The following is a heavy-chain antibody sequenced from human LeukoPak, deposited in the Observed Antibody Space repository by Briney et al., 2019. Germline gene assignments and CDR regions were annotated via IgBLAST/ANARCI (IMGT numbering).Heavy chain of an antibody. CDR3: ARVKYQLLPFDP. Sequence: SETLSLTCAVSGYSISSGYYWGWIRQPPGKGLEWIGSIYHSGSTYYNPSLKSRVTISVDTSKNQFSLKLSSVTAADTAVYYCARVKYQLLPFDPWAREPWSPSPQ. J-gene: IGHJ5*02. V-gene: IGHV4-38-2*01. CDR1: GYSISSGYY. CDR2: IYHSGST. D-gene: IGHD2-2*01.